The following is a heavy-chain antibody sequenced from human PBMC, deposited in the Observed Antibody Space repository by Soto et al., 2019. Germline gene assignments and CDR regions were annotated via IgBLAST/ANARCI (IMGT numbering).Heavy chain of an antibody. D-gene: IGHD3-22*01. CDR3: ASQETEEDYYDYHSFDP. CDR2: IIPIFGTA. CDR1: GGTFSSYA. Sequence: QVQLVQSGAEVKKPGSSVKVSCKASGGTFSSYAISWVRQAPGQGLEWMGGIIPIFGTANYAQKFQGRVTITADESTSTAYMELSSLRSEDTAVYYCASQETEEDYYDYHSFDPWGQGTLVTVSS. V-gene: IGHV1-69*01. J-gene: IGHJ5*02.